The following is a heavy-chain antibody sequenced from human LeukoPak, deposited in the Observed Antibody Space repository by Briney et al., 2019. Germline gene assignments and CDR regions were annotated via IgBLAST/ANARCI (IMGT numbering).Heavy chain of an antibody. CDR1: GYTFTSYG. CDR3: ARGTGDDSSGYPYYFDY. V-gene: IGHV1-18*01. J-gene: IGHJ4*02. Sequence: ASVKVSCNASGYTFTSYGISWVRQAPGQGLEWMGWISAYNGNTNYAQKLQGRVTMTTDTSTSTAYMELRSLRSDDTAVYYCARGTGDDSSGYPYYFDYWGQGTLVTVSS. CDR2: ISAYNGNT. D-gene: IGHD3-22*01.